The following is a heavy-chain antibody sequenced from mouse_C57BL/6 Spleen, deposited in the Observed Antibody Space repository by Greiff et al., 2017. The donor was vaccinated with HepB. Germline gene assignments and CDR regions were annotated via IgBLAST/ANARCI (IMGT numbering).Heavy chain of an antibody. J-gene: IGHJ4*01. D-gene: IGHD1-1*01. Sequence: EVKLVESGGGLVKPGGSLKLSCAASGFTFSSYAMSWVRQTPEKRLEWVATISDGGSYTYYPDNVKGRFTISRDNAKNNLYLQMSHLKSEDTAMYYCARDPSITAVVADAMDYWGQGTSVTVSS. CDR2: ISDGGSYT. V-gene: IGHV5-4*01. CDR3: ARDPSITAVVADAMDY. CDR1: GFTFSSYA.